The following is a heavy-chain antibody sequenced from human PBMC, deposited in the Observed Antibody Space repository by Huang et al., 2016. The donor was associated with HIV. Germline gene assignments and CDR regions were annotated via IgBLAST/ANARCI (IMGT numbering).Heavy chain of an antibody. CDR3: ARQTLQWYNPHHFDS. V-gene: IGHV4-39*07. D-gene: IGHD1-20*01. J-gene: IGHJ4*02. Sequence: QVQLLESGPRLVKPSATLSLTCSVSGGSISYYMSNFYWNWIRQPPGKGLEWIASRYYDGRIHYNPPLGSRIALSLDMSKRQFSLRLTSVTDADTAIYYCARQTLQWYNPHHFDSWGLGTLVTVSS. CDR1: GGSISYYMSNFY. CDR2: RYYDGRI.